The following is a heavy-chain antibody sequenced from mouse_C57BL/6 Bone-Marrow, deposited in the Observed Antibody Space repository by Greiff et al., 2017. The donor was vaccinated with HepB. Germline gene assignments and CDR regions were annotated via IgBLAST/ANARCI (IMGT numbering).Heavy chain of an antibody. D-gene: IGHD2-4*01. V-gene: IGHV5-6*01. Sequence: DVHLVESGGDLVKPGGSLKLSCAASGFTFSSYGMSWVRQTPDKRLEWVATISSGGSYTYYPDSVKGRFTISRDNAKNTLNLQMSSLKAEDTAMYYCASPDDSYDYWGQGTTLTVSS. CDR2: ISSGGSYT. J-gene: IGHJ2*01. CDR3: ASPDDSYDY. CDR1: GFTFSSYG.